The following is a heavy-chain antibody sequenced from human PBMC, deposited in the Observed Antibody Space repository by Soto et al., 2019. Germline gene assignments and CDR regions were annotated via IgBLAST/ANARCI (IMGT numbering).Heavy chain of an antibody. Sequence: GGSLRLSCAASGFIFSGSAIHWVRQASGKGLEWVGRIRSRANNFATSSAASVKGRFTFSRDDSKNTAYLQMNTLKPEDTAVYYCARGQGAAIGDYYYHGMDVWGQGTTVTVSS. V-gene: IGHV3-73*01. CDR3: ARGQGAAIGDYYYHGMDV. J-gene: IGHJ6*02. CDR1: GFIFSGSA. CDR2: IRSRANNFAT. D-gene: IGHD2-2*02.